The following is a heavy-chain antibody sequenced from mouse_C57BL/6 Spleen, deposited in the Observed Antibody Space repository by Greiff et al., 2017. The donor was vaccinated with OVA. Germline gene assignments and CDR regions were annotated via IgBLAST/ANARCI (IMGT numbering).Heavy chain of an antibody. J-gene: IGHJ3*01. CDR3: ARQSGIDSSGYGYFAY. D-gene: IGHD3-2*02. V-gene: IGHV5-6*01. CDR2: ISSGGSYT. Sequence: EVQLQESGGDLVKPGGSLKLSCAASGFTFSSYGMSWVRQTPDKRLEWVATISSGGSYTYYPDSVKGRFTISRDNAKNTLYLQMSSLKSEDTAMYYCARQSGIDSSGYGYFAYWGQGTLVTVSA. CDR1: GFTFSSYG.